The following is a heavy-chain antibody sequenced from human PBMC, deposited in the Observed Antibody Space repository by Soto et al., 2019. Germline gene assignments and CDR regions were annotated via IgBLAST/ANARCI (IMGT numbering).Heavy chain of an antibody. CDR2: INHSGST. CDR1: GGSFSGYY. CDR3: ARGRKRFPRYVMDV. Sequence: AETLSLSCAVYGGSFSGYYWSWIRQPPGKGLEWIGEINHSGSTNYNPSLKSRVTISVDTSKNQFSLKLSSVTAADTAVYYCARGRKRFPRYVMDVWCQGTTVTVSS. V-gene: IGHV4-34*01. J-gene: IGHJ6*02. D-gene: IGHD3-3*01.